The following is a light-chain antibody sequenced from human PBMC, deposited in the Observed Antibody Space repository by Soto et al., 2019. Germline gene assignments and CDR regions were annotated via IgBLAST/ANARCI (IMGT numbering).Light chain of an antibody. CDR3: QQLNSYPLT. CDR2: AAS. V-gene: IGKV1-9*01. CDR1: QGISSY. Sequence: IQLTQSPSSLSASVGDRVTITCRASQGISSYLAWYQQKPGKAPKFLIYAASTLQSGVPSRFRGSGSGTDFTLTISSLQPEDCATYYCQQLNSYPLTFGGGTKVEIK. J-gene: IGKJ4*01.